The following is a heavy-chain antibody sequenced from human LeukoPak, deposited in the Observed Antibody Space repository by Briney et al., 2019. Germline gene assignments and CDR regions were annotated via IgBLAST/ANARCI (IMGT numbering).Heavy chain of an antibody. D-gene: IGHD3-22*01. Sequence: SETLSLTRAVSGGSIRSGVYSWSWIRQPPGKGLEWIGYIYHSGSTYYNPSLKSRVTISVDRSKNQFSLKLSSVTAADAAVYYCARGHYDSTSYFDYWGQGTLVTVSS. V-gene: IGHV4-30-2*01. J-gene: IGHJ4*02. CDR3: ARGHYDSTSYFDY. CDR2: IYHSGST. CDR1: GGSIRSGVYS.